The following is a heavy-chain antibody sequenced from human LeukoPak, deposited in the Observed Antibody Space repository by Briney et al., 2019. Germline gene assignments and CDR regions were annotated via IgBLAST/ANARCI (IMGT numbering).Heavy chain of an antibody. Sequence: PGGSLRLSCAASGFTFSNYTMNWVRQAPGKGLEWVSSISSSSSYIYYADSVKGRFTISRDNAKNSLYLQMNSLRAEDTAVYYCARALRLGKNAFDIWGQGTMVTVSS. J-gene: IGHJ3*02. D-gene: IGHD3-16*01. CDR2: ISSSSSYI. CDR1: GFTFSNYT. V-gene: IGHV3-21*01. CDR3: ARALRLGKNAFDI.